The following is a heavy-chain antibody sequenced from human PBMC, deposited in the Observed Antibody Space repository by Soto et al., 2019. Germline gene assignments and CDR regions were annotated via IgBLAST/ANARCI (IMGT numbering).Heavy chain of an antibody. J-gene: IGHJ3*02. CDR3: ARNTWPNVFDI. CDR1: GFTFSTFW. CDR2: IKQDASEK. V-gene: IGHV3-7*01. Sequence: GVSLRLSCTASGFTFSTFWMIWVRQAPGTGLEWVANIKQDASEKYYVDSVKGRFTISRDNAKNSLYLQMNSLRAEDTAIYYCARNTWPNVFDIWGQGTLVTVSS.